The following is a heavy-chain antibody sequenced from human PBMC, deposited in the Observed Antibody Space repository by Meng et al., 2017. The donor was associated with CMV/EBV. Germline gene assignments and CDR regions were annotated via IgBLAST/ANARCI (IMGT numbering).Heavy chain of an antibody. Sequence: TLKLPHLHPLTPLPPPTLTCTFSGFSLRPSGVGVGWIRQPPGKALEWLALIYWDDDKRYSPSLKSRLTITKDTSKNQVVLTMTNMDPVDTATYYCAHSNVFVTTVTSFDYWGQGTLVTVSS. CDR2: IYWDDDK. CDR1: GFSLRPSGVG. J-gene: IGHJ4*02. CDR3: AHSNVFVTTVTSFDY. V-gene: IGHV2-5*02. D-gene: IGHD4-17*01.